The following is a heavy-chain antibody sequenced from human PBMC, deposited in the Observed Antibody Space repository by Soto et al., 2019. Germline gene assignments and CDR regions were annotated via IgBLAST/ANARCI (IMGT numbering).Heavy chain of an antibody. CDR3: ARDKMITFWGVIGWFDP. CDR1: GFTFSSYG. J-gene: IGHJ5*02. D-gene: IGHD3-16*02. CDR2: IWYDGSNK. V-gene: IGHV3-33*01. Sequence: QVQLVESGGGVVQPGRSLRLSCAASGFTFSSYGMHWVRQAPGKGLEWVAVIWYDGSNKYYADSVKGRFTISRDNSKNTLYLQMNSLRAEDTAVYYCARDKMITFWGVIGWFDPWGQGTLVTVSS.